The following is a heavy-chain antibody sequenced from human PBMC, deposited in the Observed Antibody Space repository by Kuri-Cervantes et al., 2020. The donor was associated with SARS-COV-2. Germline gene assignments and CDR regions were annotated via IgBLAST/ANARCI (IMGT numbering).Heavy chain of an antibody. V-gene: IGHV3-21*01. Sequence: GGSLRLSCAASGFTFSSYSMNWVRQAPGKGLEWVPSISSSSSYIYYADSVKGRFTISSDNSKNTLYLQMNSLRAEDTAVYYCAKDPSIYCSSTSCYFRYFDYWGQGTLVTVSS. CDR2: ISSSSSYI. D-gene: IGHD2-2*01. J-gene: IGHJ4*02. CDR3: AKDPSIYCSSTSCYFRYFDY. CDR1: GFTFSSYS.